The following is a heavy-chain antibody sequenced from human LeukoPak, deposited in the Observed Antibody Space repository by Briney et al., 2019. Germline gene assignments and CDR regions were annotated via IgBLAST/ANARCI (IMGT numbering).Heavy chain of an antibody. CDR2: ICYSGST. J-gene: IGHJ3*02. Sequence: SETLSLTCTVSGGSISSYYWSWIRQPPGKGLEWIGYICYSGSTNYNPSLKSRVTISVDTSKNQFSLKLSSVTAADTAVYYCARDCVLGYCSSTSCYGVAFDIWGQGTMVTVSS. D-gene: IGHD2-2*01. V-gene: IGHV4-59*01. CDR1: GGSISSYY. CDR3: ARDCVLGYCSSTSCYGVAFDI.